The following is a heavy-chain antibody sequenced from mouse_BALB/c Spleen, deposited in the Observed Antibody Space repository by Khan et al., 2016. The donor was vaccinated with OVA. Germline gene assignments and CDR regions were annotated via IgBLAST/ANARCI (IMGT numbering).Heavy chain of an antibody. V-gene: IGHV3-2*02. CDR2: ISYSGST. J-gene: IGHJ2*01. Sequence: VQLKESGPGLVKPSQSLSLTCTVTGYSINSGYGWNWIRQFPGNKLEWMGYISYSGSTNYNPSLKSRISITRDTSKNQFFLQLKSVTTEDTDTYYCARTARIKYWGKGTTLTVSS. D-gene: IGHD1-2*01. CDR3: ARTARIKY. CDR1: GYSINSGYG.